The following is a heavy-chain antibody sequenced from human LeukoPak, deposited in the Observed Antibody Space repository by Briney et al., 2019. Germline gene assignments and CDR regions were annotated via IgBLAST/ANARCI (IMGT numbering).Heavy chain of an antibody. CDR2: IYYSGST. Sequence: SETLSLTCTVSGGSISSYYWSWIRQPPGKGLEWIGYIYYSGSTNYNPSLKSRDTISVDTSKNQFSLKLSSVTAADTAVYYCARDYHTRGYFDLWGRGTLVTVSS. CDR1: GGSISSYY. V-gene: IGHV4-59*01. D-gene: IGHD2-2*01. CDR3: ARDYHTRGYFDL. J-gene: IGHJ2*01.